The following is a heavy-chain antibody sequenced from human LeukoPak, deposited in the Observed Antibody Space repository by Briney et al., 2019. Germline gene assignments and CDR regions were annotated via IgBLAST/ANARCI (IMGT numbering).Heavy chain of an antibody. CDR2: ISGTGGAT. J-gene: IGHJ5*01. D-gene: IGHD2-21*01. CDR3: VKDPRDTYGTNWFVS. Sequence: PGGAPRLSCVAPGFRFGDYAMSRVRQAPGKGLQWVSQISGTGGATWYAGFARDRFTISRDDSKKTLYLQMSGLRVEDTAMYYCVKDPRDTYGTNWFVSWGQGTLLIVSS. CDR1: GFRFGDYA. V-gene: IGHV3-23*01.